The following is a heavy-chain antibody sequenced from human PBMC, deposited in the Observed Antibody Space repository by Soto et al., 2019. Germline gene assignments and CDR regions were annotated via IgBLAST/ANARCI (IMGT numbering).Heavy chain of an antibody. CDR2: IDPGDTNT. CDR3: ARRGVATFSPYYFGMDV. V-gene: IGHV5-10-1*01. D-gene: IGHD3-10*01. CDR1: GYSLTNIL. Sequence: PGESLKISCKGSGYSLTNILIHWVRQMPGKGLEWMGRIDPGDTNTMYNPSFQGHVTISADKASATAYLQWSSLKASDTAMYYCARRGVATFSPYYFGMDVWGQGTTVNVSS. J-gene: IGHJ6*02.